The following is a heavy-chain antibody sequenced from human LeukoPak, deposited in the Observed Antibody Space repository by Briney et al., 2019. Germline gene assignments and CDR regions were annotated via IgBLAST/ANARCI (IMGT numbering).Heavy chain of an antibody. CDR2: IYHSGST. CDR3: ARLIAVAGTGDYFNWSDA. J-gene: IGHJ5*02. D-gene: IGHD6-19*01. CDR1: GYSISSGYY. V-gene: IGHV4-38-2*01. Sequence: PSETLSLTCAVSGYSISSGYYWGWIRQPPGKGLEWIGSIYHSGSTYYNPSLKSRVTISVDTSKNQFSLKLSSVTAADTAVYYCARLIAVAGTGDYFNWSDAWSQGTLVTVSS.